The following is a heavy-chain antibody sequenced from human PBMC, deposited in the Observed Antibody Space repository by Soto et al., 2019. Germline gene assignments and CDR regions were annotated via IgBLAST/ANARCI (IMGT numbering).Heavy chain of an antibody. CDR1: GYTFTSYG. CDR2: ISAYNGNT. D-gene: IGHD4-17*01. J-gene: IGHJ5*02. Sequence: QVQLVQSGAEVKKPGASVKVSCKASGYTFTSYGISWVRQAPGQGLEWMGWISAYNGNTNYAQKLQGRVTMTTDTSTSTAYMEMRSLRSDDTAVYYCARVATTVTTWRSNWFDPWGQGTLVTVSS. V-gene: IGHV1-18*01. CDR3: ARVATTVTTWRSNWFDP.